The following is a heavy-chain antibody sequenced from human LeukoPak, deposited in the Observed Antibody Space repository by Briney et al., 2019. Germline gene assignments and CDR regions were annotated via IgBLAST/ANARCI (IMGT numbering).Heavy chain of an antibody. V-gene: IGHV3-33*06. CDR2: IWYDGSKT. D-gene: IGHD4-17*01. CDR1: GFTFTGCH. J-gene: IGHJ4*02. Sequence: GGSLKLSCVASGFTFTGCHIHWVRQAPGKGLEWVALIWYDGSKTYYADSVKGRFTVSRDDSKNTLYLQMSSLRAEDTAVYYCAKDSNDYGDYNYFDFWGQGTLVTVSS. CDR3: AKDSNDYGDYNYFDF.